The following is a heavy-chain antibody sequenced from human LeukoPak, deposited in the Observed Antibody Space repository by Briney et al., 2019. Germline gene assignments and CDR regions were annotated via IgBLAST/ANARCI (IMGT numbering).Heavy chain of an antibody. Sequence: GGSLRLSCAASGFTFSGYAMSWVRQAPGKGLELVSAISGNGGSTYYADSVKGRFTISRDNSNNKLYLQMHSLRADDTAVYYCAQDRASIAARPLDYWGQGTLVTVSS. CDR1: GFTFSGYA. CDR2: ISGNGGST. D-gene: IGHD6-6*01. J-gene: IGHJ4*02. CDR3: AQDRASIAARPLDY. V-gene: IGHV3-23*01.